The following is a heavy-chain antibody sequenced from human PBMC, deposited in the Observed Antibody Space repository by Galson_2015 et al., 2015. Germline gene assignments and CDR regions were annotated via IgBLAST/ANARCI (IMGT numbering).Heavy chain of an antibody. V-gene: IGHV3-74*01. D-gene: IGHD1-14*01. CDR3: ATGRYYYYMDV. J-gene: IGHJ6*03. CDR1: GFTFSSYW. CDR2: INSDGSST. Sequence: SLRLSCAASGFTFSSYWMHWVRQAPGKGLVWVSRINSDGSSTSYADSVKGRFTISRDNAKNTLYLQMNSLRAEDTAVYYCATGRYYYYMDVWGKGTTVTVSS.